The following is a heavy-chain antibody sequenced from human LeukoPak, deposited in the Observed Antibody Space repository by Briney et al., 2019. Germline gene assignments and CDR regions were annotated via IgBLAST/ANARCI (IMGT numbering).Heavy chain of an antibody. CDR1: GFTFSSYE. CDR3: APWGYDSSGYPFDS. CDR2: ISSSGSTI. V-gene: IGHV3-48*03. Sequence: GGSLRLSCAASGFTFSSYEMNWVRQAPGKGLEGVSYISSSGSTIYYADSVKGRFTISRDNAKNSLYLQMNSLRAEDTAVYYCAPWGYDSSGYPFDSWGQGTLVTVSS. D-gene: IGHD3-22*01. J-gene: IGHJ4*02.